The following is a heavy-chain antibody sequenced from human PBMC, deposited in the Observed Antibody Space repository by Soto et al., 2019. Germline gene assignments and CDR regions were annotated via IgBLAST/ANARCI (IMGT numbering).Heavy chain of an antibody. CDR1: GFTFSSYW. J-gene: IGHJ4*02. V-gene: IGHV3-74*01. CDR2: ISNDGNTI. Sequence: EVQLVESGGGLVQPGGSLRLSCAASGFTFSSYWMHWVRQAPGKGLVWVSRISNDGNTINYADSVKGRFTISSDKAKNTLFLQMNSLRAEDTAVYYCARDRCGIYYGGFDYWGQGTLVTVSS. D-gene: IGHD1-26*01. CDR3: ARDRCGIYYGGFDY.